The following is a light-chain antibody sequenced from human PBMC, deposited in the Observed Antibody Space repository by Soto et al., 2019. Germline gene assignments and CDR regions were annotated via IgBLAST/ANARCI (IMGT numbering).Light chain of an antibody. V-gene: IGLV2-18*02. CDR3: SSYTNSDTHV. J-gene: IGLJ1*01. CDR2: DVT. CDR1: SSDVGSYNR. Sequence: QSALTQPPSVSGSPGQSVTISCTGTSSDVGSYNRVSWYQQPPGTAPKLMIYDVTNRPSGVPDRFSGSKSGNTASLTISGLQAEDEADYYCSSYTNSDTHVFGTGTKVTVL.